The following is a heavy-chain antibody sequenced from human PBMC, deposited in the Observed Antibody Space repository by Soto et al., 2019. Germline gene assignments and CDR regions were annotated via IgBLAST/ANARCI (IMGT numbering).Heavy chain of an antibody. CDR2: ISSTTNYI. Sequence: PWGSLRLSCTASGFTFTRYSINWVCQAPGKGLEWDSSISSTTNYIYEGDSMKGRFTISRDNAKNALYLEMNSLRAEDTAVYYCARESEDLTSSFDYWGQGTLVTVSS. CDR3: ARESEDLTSSFDY. V-gene: IGHV3-21*06. J-gene: IGHJ4*02. CDR1: GFTFTRYS.